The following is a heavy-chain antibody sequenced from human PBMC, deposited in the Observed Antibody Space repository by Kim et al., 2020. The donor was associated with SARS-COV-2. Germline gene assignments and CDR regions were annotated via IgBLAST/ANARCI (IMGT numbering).Heavy chain of an antibody. CDR1: GFTFSSYG. V-gene: IGHV3-33*06. J-gene: IGHJ4*02. Sequence: GGSLRLSCAASGFTFSSYGMHWVRQAPGKGLEWVAVIWYDGSNKYYADSVKGRFTISRDNSKNTLYLQMNSLRAEDTAVYYCAKDRDDCWSGTGYFDYWGQGTLVTVSS. CDR2: IWYDGSNK. D-gene: IGHD3-3*01. CDR3: AKDRDDCWSGTGYFDY.